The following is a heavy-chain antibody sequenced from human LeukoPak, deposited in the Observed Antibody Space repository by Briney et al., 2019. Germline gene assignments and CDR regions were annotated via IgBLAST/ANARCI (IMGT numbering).Heavy chain of an antibody. J-gene: IGHJ4*02. Sequence: GGSLRLSCAASGFTFTTYAMSWVRQASGKGLEWVSAISGSGGSTYYADSVKGRFTISRDNSKNTLYLQMNSLRAEDTAVYYCAKDGGYYDSSGYTSFDYWGQGTLVTVSS. CDR2: ISGSGGST. V-gene: IGHV3-23*01. D-gene: IGHD3-22*01. CDR1: GFTFTTYA. CDR3: AKDGGYYDSSGYTSFDY.